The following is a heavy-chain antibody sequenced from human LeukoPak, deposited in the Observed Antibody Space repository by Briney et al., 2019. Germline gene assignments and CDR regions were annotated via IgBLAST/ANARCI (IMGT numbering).Heavy chain of an antibody. V-gene: IGHV3-48*01. CDR1: GFPFSSYG. J-gene: IGHJ4*02. CDR3: AREHPPYGSGCTAAY. D-gene: IGHD6-19*01. CDR2: VSPRSSTI. Sequence: PGGSLRLSCAASGFPFSSYGMNWVRQAPGRGLEWVSYVSPRSSTIYHADSVKGRFTISRDNAKNSLYLQMNSLRAEDTAVYYCAREHPPYGSGCTAAYWGQGTLVTVSS.